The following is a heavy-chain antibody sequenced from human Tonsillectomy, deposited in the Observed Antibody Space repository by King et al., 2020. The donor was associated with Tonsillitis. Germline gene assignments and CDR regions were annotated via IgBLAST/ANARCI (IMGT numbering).Heavy chain of an antibody. CDR2: IYYTGST. Sequence: QLQESGPGLVKPSETLSLTCSVSGGSISSYYWSLIRQPPGKGLEWIGYIYYTGSTNYNPSLKSRVTISVDTSKNQFSLKLRSVTAADTAVYYCARDVWGINWFDPWGQGTLVTVSS. J-gene: IGHJ5*02. D-gene: IGHD7-27*01. CDR1: GGSISSYY. CDR3: ARDVWGINWFDP. V-gene: IGHV4-59*01.